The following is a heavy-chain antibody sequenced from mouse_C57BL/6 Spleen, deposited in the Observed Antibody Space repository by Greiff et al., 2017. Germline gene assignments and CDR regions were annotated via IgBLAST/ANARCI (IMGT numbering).Heavy chain of an antibody. D-gene: IGHD1-1*01. Sequence: VKLMESGAELVKPGASVKISCKASGYAFSSYWMNWVKQRPGKGLEWIGQIYPGDGDTNYNGKFKGKATLTADKSSSTPYMQLSSLTSEDSAVYFCARENYYGSSYGFAYWGQGTLVTVSA. V-gene: IGHV1-80*01. CDR1: GYAFSSYW. CDR3: ARENYYGSSYGFAY. J-gene: IGHJ3*01. CDR2: IYPGDGDT.